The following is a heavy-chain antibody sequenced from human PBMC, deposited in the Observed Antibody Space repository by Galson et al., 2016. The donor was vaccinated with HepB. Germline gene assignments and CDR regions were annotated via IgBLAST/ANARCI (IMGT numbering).Heavy chain of an antibody. CDR1: GGTFNTYA. V-gene: IGHV1-69*13. J-gene: IGHJ4*02. CDR3: ARGSEILTGYYAY. D-gene: IGHD3-9*01. CDR2: IIPMLGTA. Sequence: SVKVSCKASGGTFNTYAVNWVRQAPGQGPEWLGGIIPMLGTATYAQKFQGRVTITADGSTSTAYMDLSSLRSEDTALYYCARGSEILTGYYAYWGQGTLVIVSS.